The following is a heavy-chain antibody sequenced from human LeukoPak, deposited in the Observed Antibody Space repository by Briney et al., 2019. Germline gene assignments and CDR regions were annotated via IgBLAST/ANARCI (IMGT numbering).Heavy chain of an antibody. V-gene: IGHV3-23*01. D-gene: IGHD3-22*01. Sequence: PGGSLRLSCAASGFMFSSYGMSWTRQAPGKGLEWVSVISGSGGTTYNAAPMKRRSTTSKTNSKNTPFLQLTILAADTTAVYYSAKGRGYYDTGASDSWGQGTLVTVSS. J-gene: IGHJ4*02. CDR1: GFMFSSYG. CDR2: ISGSGGTT. CDR3: AKGRGYYDTGASDS.